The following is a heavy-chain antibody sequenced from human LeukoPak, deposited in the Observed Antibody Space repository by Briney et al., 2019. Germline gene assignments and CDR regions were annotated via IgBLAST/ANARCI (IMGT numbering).Heavy chain of an antibody. CDR2: ISYDGGKK. CDR1: GFTFSSHD. D-gene: IGHD6-13*01. V-gene: IGHV3-30*03. J-gene: IGHJ4*02. CDR3: ARIDSSNWYDSRGYFDY. Sequence: GGSLRLSCAASGFTFSSHDMHWVRQAPGKGLEWVAIISYDGGKKDYADSVKGRFTISRDNSKNSLYLQMNSLRPEDTAVYYCARIDSSNWYDSRGYFDYWGQGTLVTVSS.